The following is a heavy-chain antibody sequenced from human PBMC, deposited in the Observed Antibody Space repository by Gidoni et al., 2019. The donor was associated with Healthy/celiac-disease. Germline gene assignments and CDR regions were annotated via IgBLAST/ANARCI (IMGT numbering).Heavy chain of an antibody. CDR1: GGSISSSSYY. V-gene: IGHV4-39*01. Sequence: QLQLQESGPGLVKPSETLSLTCTVSGGSISSSSYYWGWIRQPPGKGLEWIGSIYYSGSTYYNPSLKSRVTISVDTSKNQFSLKLSSVTAADTAVYYCARQGMVRGVIGYWGQGTLVTVSS. J-gene: IGHJ4*02. D-gene: IGHD3-10*01. CDR3: ARQGMVRGVIGY. CDR2: IYYSGST.